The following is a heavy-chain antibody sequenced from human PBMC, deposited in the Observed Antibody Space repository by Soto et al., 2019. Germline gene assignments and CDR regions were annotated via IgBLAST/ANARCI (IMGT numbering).Heavy chain of an antibody. CDR1: GYTFTSYY. CDR2: INPSGGST. J-gene: IGHJ6*02. D-gene: IGHD6-6*01. V-gene: IGHV1-46*01. CDR3: ASKEGGSSSRTEPYYYYYGMDV. Sequence: ASVKVSCKASGYTFTSYYMHWVRQAPGQGLEWMGIINPSGGSTSYAQKFQGGVTMTRDTSTSTVYMELSSLRSEDTAVYYCASKEGGSSSRTEPYYYYYGMDVWGQGTTVTVSS.